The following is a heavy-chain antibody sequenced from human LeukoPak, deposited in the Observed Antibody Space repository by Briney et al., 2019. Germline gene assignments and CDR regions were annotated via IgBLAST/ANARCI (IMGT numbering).Heavy chain of an antibody. D-gene: IGHD3-22*01. CDR2: IRTTAEGAKYA. CDR1: GFSFTDYP. V-gene: IGHV3-21*05. J-gene: IGHJ4*02. Sequence: GGSLRLSCATSGFSFTDYPMNWVRQAPGKGLEWISNIRTTAEGAKYAYYADSVKGRFTISRDNSKNTLYLQMNSLRAEDTAVYYCARGGGKSSGYFDFWGQGTPVTVSS. CDR3: ARGGGKSSGYFDF.